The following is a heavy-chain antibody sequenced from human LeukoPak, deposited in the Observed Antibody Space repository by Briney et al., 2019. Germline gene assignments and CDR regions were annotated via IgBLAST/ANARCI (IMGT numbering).Heavy chain of an antibody. CDR1: GGSISGHY. CDR2: IYYSGST. V-gene: IGHV4-59*11. CDR3: ALYFTSSFSWFDP. Sequence: SETLSLTCTVSGGSISGHYWSWIRQPPGKGLEWIGYIYYSGSTNYNPSLKSRVTISVDTSKNQFSLKLSSVTAADTAVYYCALYFTSSFSWFDPWAREPWSPSPQ. J-gene: IGHJ5*02. D-gene: IGHD6-6*01.